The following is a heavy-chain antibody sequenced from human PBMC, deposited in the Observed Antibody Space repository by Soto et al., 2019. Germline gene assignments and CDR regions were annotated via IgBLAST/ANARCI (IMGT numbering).Heavy chain of an antibody. D-gene: IGHD6-19*01. CDR2: IWYDGSNK. CDR3: ARDGTRRDKQLGGIAVAGSLGY. J-gene: IGHJ4*02. V-gene: IGHV3-33*01. CDR1: GFTFSSYG. Sequence: GSLRLSCAASGFTFSSYGMHCVRQAPGKGLEWVAVIWYDGSNKYYADSVKGRFTISRDNSKNTLYLQMNSLRAEDTAVYYCARDGTRRDKQLGGIAVAGSLGYWGQGTMVTVSS.